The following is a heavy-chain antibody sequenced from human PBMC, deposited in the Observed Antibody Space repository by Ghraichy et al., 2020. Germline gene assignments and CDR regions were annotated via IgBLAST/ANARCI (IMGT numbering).Heavy chain of an antibody. J-gene: IGHJ4*02. CDR3: ARSPSNFMDY. D-gene: IGHD4-11*01. Sequence: GKSLNISCTASGFTFSDYVMSWVRQAPGKGLEWVSDVSGSGGTTYSADSVKGRFTMSRDNSKNTVFLQMNSLRDEDTAVYYCARSPSNFMDYWGQGTLVTVSS. CDR1: GFTFSDYV. CDR2: VSGSGGTT. V-gene: IGHV3-23*01.